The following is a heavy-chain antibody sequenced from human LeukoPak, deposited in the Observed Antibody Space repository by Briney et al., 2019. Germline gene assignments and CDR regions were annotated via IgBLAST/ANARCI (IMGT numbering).Heavy chain of an antibody. J-gene: IGHJ3*02. V-gene: IGHV1-2*02. CDR2: INPNSGGT. CDR3: ARVGRVRGVIPDAFDI. Sequence: GASVKVSCKASGYTFTGYYMHWVRQAPGQGLEWMGWINPNSGGTNYAQKFQGRVTMTRDTSISTAYMELSRLRSDDTAVYYCARVGRVRGVIPDAFDIWGQGTMVTVSS. CDR1: GYTFTGYY. D-gene: IGHD3-10*01.